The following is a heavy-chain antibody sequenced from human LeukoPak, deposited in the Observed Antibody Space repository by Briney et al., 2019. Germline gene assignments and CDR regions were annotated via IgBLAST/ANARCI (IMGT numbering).Heavy chain of an antibody. CDR1: GFTFSTFA. Sequence: GGSLRLSCAASGFTFSTFAMIWVRQPPGKGLEWVSSIFPSGGEIHYADSVKGRFTISRDNSKNTLYLQMNSLRAEDTAVYYCARERGGYAGRGYFDYWGQGTLVTVSS. V-gene: IGHV3-23*01. D-gene: IGHD5-12*01. CDR3: ARERGGYAGRGYFDY. CDR2: IFPSGGEI. J-gene: IGHJ4*02.